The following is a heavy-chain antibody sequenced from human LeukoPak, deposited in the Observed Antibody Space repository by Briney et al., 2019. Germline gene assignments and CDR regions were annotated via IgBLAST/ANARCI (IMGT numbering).Heavy chain of an antibody. CDR2: INPNSGGT. Sequence: ASVKASCKASGYTFTGYYMHWVRQAPGQGLEWMGWINPNSGGTNYAQKFQGRVTMTRDTSISTAYMELSRLRSDDTAVYYCARTDIVATVTFDYWGQGTLVTVSS. CDR1: GYTFTGYY. V-gene: IGHV1-2*02. D-gene: IGHD5-12*01. J-gene: IGHJ4*02. CDR3: ARTDIVATVTFDY.